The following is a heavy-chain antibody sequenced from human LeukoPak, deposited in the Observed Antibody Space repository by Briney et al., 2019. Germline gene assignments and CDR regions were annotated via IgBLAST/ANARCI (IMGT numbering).Heavy chain of an antibody. V-gene: IGHV3-74*01. CDR3: YLSGSFDY. D-gene: IGHD1-26*01. CDR2: INSDGSST. CDR1: GYTFSSYW. Sequence: PGGSLRLSCAASGYTFSSYWMHWVRQAPGKGLVWVSRINSDGSSTAYADSVKGRFTISRDNAKNTLYLQMNSLGVEDTAVYYCYLSGSFDYWGQGTLVIVSS. J-gene: IGHJ4*02.